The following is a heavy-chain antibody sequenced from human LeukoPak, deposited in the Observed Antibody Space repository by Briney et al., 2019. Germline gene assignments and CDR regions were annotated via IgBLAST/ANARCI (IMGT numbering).Heavy chain of an antibody. V-gene: IGHV3-30*18. CDR3: AKGGGYDFRYYYYYMDV. CDR2: ISYDGSNK. J-gene: IGHJ6*03. D-gene: IGHD5-12*01. CDR1: GFTFSSYG. Sequence: PGRSLRLSCAASGFTFSSYGMHWVRQAPGKGLEWVAVISYDGSNKYYADSVKGRFTISRDNSKNTLYLQMNSLRAEDTAVYYCAKGGGYDFRYYYYYMDVWGKGTTVTVSS.